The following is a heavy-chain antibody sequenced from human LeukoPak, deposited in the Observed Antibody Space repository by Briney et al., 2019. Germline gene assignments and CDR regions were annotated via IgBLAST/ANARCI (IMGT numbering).Heavy chain of an antibody. Sequence: PSETLSLTCTVFGGSISSGGYYWSRIRQHPGKGLEWIGYIYYSGSTYYNPSLKSRVTISVDTSKNQFSLKLSSVTAADTAVYYCASAFIAARLRHFDYWRQGTLVTVSS. V-gene: IGHV4-31*03. CDR2: IYYSGST. D-gene: IGHD6-6*01. J-gene: IGHJ4*02. CDR3: ASAFIAARLRHFDY. CDR1: GGSISSGGYY.